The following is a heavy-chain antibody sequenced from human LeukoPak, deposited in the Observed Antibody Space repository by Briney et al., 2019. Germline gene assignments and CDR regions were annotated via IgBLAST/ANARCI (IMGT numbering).Heavy chain of an antibody. CDR1: GFTFSSYA. CDR2: ISYDGSNK. Sequence: GGFLRLSCAASGFTFSSYAMHWVRQAPGKGLEWVAVISYDGSNKYYADSVKGRFTISRDNSKNTLYLQMNSLRAEDTAVYYCRTIAVALNFDYWGQGTLVTVSS. D-gene: IGHD6-19*01. J-gene: IGHJ4*02. V-gene: IGHV3-30-3*01. CDR3: RTIAVALNFDY.